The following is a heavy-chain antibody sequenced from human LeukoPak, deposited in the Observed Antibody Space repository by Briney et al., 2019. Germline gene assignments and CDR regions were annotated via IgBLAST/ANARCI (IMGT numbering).Heavy chain of an antibody. CDR3: ASPRGYCSSTSCPFDY. J-gene: IGHJ4*02. Sequence: GASVKVSCKASGYTFTSYGISWVRQAPGQGLEWMGWISAYNGNTNYAQKLQGRVTMTTDTSTSTAYMELRSLRSDDTAVYYCASPRGYCSSTSCPFDYWGQGTLVTVSS. V-gene: IGHV1-18*01. CDR2: ISAYNGNT. D-gene: IGHD2-2*01. CDR1: GYTFTSYG.